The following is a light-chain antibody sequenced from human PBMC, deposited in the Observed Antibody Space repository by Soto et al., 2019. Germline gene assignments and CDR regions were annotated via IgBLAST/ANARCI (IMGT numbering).Light chain of an antibody. CDR3: QQANSFPLT. V-gene: IGKV1D-12*01. Sequence: DIQLTQSPSSVSASVGDRVTITCRASQGLSSWLAWYQQKPGKAPKLLIYATSNLQSGVPSRFSGSGSGTDFSLSINSLQPEDFATYYCQQANSFPLTFGGGTKVEI. CDR1: QGLSSW. J-gene: IGKJ4*01. CDR2: ATS.